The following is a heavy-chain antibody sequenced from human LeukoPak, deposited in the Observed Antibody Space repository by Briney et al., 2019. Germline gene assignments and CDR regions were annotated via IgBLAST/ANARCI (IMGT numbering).Heavy chain of an antibody. CDR2: INHSGST. CDR1: GGSFSGYY. D-gene: IGHD1-26*01. J-gene: IGHJ4*02. CDR3: ARGVGAFDY. V-gene: IGHV4-34*01. Sequence: PSETLSLTCAVYGGSFSGYYWSWIRQPPGKGLEWIGEINHSGSTNYNPSLKSRVTISVDTSKNQSSLKLSSVTAADTAVYYCARGVGAFDYWGQGTLVTVSS.